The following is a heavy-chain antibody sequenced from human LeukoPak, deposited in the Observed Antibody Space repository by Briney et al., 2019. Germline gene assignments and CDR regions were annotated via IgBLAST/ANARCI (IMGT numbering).Heavy chain of an antibody. CDR3: ARGGSWDYFDY. Sequence: GGSLRLSCAASGFTFSSYGMHWVRQAPGKGLEWVAVISYDGSNKYYADSVKGRFTISRDNSKNTLYLQMNSLRAEDTAVYYCARGGSWDYFDYWGQGTLVTVSS. D-gene: IGHD1-26*01. CDR2: ISYDGSNK. CDR1: GFTFSSYG. J-gene: IGHJ4*02. V-gene: IGHV3-30*03.